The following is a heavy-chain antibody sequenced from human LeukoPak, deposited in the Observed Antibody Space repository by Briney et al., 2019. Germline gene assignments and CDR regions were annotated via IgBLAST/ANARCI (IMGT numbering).Heavy chain of an antibody. J-gene: IGHJ4*02. Sequence: GGSLRLSCAASGFTFSSYSMNWVRQAPGKGLEWVSYISSSSSTIYYADSVKGRFTISRDNAKNSLYLQMNSLRAEDTAVYYCASTPTPTDYWGQGTLVTVSS. CDR1: GFTFSSYS. V-gene: IGHV3-48*04. CDR2: ISSSSSTI. CDR3: ASTPTPTDY.